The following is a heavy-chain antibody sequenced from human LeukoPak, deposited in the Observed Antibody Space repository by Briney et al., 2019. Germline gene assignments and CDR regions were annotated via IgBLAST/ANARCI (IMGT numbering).Heavy chain of an antibody. CDR3: AKDDAWLRFGE. CDR1: GFTFSNHG. Sequence: GGSLRLSCAASGFTFSNHGMNWVRQAPGKGLEWVSGISPGGDTPYYADSVKGRFTISRDNSKNTLYLEVISLTAEDTAVYYCAKDDAWLRFGEWSQGTLVTVSS. D-gene: IGHD3-10*01. V-gene: IGHV3-23*01. J-gene: IGHJ4*02. CDR2: ISPGGDTP.